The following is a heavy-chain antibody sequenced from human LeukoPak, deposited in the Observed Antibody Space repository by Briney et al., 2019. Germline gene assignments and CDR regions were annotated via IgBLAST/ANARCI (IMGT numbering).Heavy chain of an antibody. V-gene: IGHV3-48*02. CDR1: GFTFSTYN. Sequence: GGSLRLSCAASGFTFSTYNMNWVRQAPGKGLEWVSYISSSSSTIYYADSVKGRFTISRDNAKNSLYLQMISLRDEDTAVYYCARSSSSTLYWGQGTLVTVSS. CDR3: ARSSSSTLY. J-gene: IGHJ4*02. CDR2: ISSSSSTI.